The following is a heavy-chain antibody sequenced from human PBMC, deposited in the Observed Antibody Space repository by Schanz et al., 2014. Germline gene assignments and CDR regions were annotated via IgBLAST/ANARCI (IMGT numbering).Heavy chain of an antibody. CDR2: ISANDYDT. Sequence: VQLVESGGGVAQPGGSLRLSCAASGFSFSGYGMHWVRQAPGKGLEWVSAISANDYDTYYAPSVKGRFTVSRDNSKNTVYLQMNSLRDEDTALYYCAKGQLLSYYFDYWGQGTLVTVSS. V-gene: IGHV3-23*04. D-gene: IGHD2-21*01. CDR1: GFSFSGYG. CDR3: AKGQLLSYYFDY. J-gene: IGHJ4*02.